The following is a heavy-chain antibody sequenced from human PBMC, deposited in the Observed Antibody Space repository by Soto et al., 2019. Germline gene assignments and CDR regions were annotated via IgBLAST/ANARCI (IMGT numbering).Heavy chain of an antibody. V-gene: IGHV3-7*01. CDR2: VNEDGSEK. J-gene: IGHJ4*02. Sequence: EVQLVESGGGLVQPGGSLRLSCAASGLTFSNFYMSWVRQAQGKGLEWVANVNEDGSEKYYVDSVKGRFTVSRDNARNSLYLQMHSLRAEETAVYYCANWGGAGSDYCGQEPLVTVSS. CDR1: GLTFSNFY. CDR3: ANWGGAGSDY. D-gene: IGHD6-13*01.